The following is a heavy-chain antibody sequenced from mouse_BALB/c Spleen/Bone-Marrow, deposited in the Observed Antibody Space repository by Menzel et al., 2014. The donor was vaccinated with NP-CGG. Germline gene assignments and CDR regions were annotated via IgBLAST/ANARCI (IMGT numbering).Heavy chain of an antibody. J-gene: IGHJ4*01. CDR1: GYTFTSYY. D-gene: IGHD2-3*01. V-gene: IGHV1S81*02. Sequence: VQLQQSGAELVKPGASVKLSRKASGYTFTSYYMYWVKQRPGQGLEWIGGINPSNGGTNFNEKFKSKARLTVDKSSSAAYMQHSSLTSEDSAVYYCTRYGYDPLYAMDYWGQGTSVTVSS. CDR3: TRYGYDPLYAMDY. CDR2: INPSNGGT.